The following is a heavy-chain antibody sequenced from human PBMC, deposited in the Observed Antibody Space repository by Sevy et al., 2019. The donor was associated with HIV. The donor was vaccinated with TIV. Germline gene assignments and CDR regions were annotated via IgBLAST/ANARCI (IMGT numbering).Heavy chain of an antibody. CDR3: ASPNYYDSSGYYY. V-gene: IGHV3-11*01. CDR1: GFTFSDYY. Sequence: GGSLRLSCAASGFTFSDYYMSWIRQAPGKGLEWVSYISSSGSTIYYADSVKGRFTISRDNPKNSLYLQMNSLRAEDTAVYYCASPNYYDSSGYYYWGQGTLVTVSS. D-gene: IGHD3-22*01. CDR2: ISSSGSTI. J-gene: IGHJ4*02.